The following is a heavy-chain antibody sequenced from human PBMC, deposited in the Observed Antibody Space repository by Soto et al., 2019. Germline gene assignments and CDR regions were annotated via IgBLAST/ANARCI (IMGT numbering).Heavy chain of an antibody. J-gene: IGHJ1*01. CDR1: GGTFSSYA. CDR3: ARGNEAEYFQH. Sequence: ASVKVSCKASGGTFSSYAISWVRQAPGQGLEWVGGIIPSVGTANYAQKFQGRVTMTGDESTSTVYMELSSLRSEDTAVYYCARGNEAEYFQHWGQGTLVTVSS. D-gene: IGHD2-8*01. V-gene: IGHV1-69*13. CDR2: IIPSVGTA.